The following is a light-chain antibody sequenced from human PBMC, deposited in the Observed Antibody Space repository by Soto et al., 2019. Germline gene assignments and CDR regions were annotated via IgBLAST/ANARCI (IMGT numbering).Light chain of an antibody. J-gene: IGLJ3*02. V-gene: IGLV7-43*01. CDR1: TGPVTRVYY. CDR3: LLYYDGAGV. Sequence: QAVVTQEPSLTVSPGETVTLTCASNTGPVTRVYYPNWFQQKPGQPPRALIYSTTSKHSWTPARFSGSLLGGKAALTLSRVEPEDEAKYYCLLYYDGAGVFGGGTQLTVL. CDR2: STT.